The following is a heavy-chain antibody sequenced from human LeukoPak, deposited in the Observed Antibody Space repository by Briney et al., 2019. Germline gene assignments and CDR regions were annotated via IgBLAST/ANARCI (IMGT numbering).Heavy chain of an antibody. D-gene: IGHD3-16*02. CDR3: ARLQSEVTFGGVIAQTIDY. J-gene: IGHJ4*02. Sequence: PSETLSLTCTVPGGSISNYYWSWIRQPPGKGLEWIGYIYYSGSTNYNPSLKSRVTISVDTSKNQFSLKLSSVTAADTAVYYCARLQSEVTFGGVIAQTIDYWGQGTLVTVSS. CDR2: IYYSGST. V-gene: IGHV4-59*08. CDR1: GGSISNYY.